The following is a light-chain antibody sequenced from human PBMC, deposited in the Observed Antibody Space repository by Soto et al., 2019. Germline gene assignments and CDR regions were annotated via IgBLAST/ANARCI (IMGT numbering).Light chain of an antibody. CDR3: HQYFEWPPMT. Sequence: GMTQSPATLSVSPGERATLSCWPSETVATNLAWYQQKPGQAPRLLISGASTRAAGISDRFRGSGSGTEFTLSISSLRSEDSANYYCHQYFEWPPMTFGQGTKVEI. J-gene: IGKJ1*01. CDR1: ETVATN. V-gene: IGKV3-15*01. CDR2: GAS.